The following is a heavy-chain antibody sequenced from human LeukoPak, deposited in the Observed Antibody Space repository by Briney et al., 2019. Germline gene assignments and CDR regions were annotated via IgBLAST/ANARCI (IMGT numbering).Heavy chain of an antibody. J-gene: IGHJ4*02. V-gene: IGHV3-49*04. CDR3: TRAPHPRCSSSGCYLDY. Sequence: GGSMRLSCSTSGFTFGDYAMSWVRQAPGKGLEWVGFIQAKAYGGATKYAASVNGRFSISRDDSQSIADLQMNDLKTEDTAVYYCTRAPHPRCSSSGCYLDYWGQGTLVTVSS. CDR2: IQAKAYGGAT. CDR1: GFTFGDYA. D-gene: IGHD2-2*01.